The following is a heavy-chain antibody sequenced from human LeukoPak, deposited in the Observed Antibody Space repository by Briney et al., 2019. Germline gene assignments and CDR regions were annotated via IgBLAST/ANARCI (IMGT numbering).Heavy chain of an antibody. CDR3: ARARRSGGITMIRGVKDRGWFDP. CDR2: IRSDGSNK. D-gene: IGHD3-10*01. CDR1: GFTFSYYG. Sequence: HPGGSLRLSCAASGFTFSYYGIHWVRQAPGKGLDWVAFIRSDGSNKYYADSVKGRFTISRDNSKNTLYLELHSLRTEDTAVYYCARARRSGGITMIRGVKDRGWFDPWGQGTLVTVSS. J-gene: IGHJ5*02. V-gene: IGHV3-30*02.